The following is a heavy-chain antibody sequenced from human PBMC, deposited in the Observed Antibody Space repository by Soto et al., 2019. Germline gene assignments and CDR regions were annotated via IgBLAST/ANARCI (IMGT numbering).Heavy chain of an antibody. CDR2: IYYSRST. V-gene: IGHV4-39*01. CDR1: GGSISSSSYY. CDR3: ARSGHGATSNVDY. Sequence: SETLSLTCTVSGGSISSSSYYWGWIRQPPGKGLEWIGSIYYSRSTSYNPSLKSRVTISVDTSKNQFSLTLNSVTAADTAVYYCARSGHGATSNVDYWGQGTLVTVTS. D-gene: IGHD5-12*01. J-gene: IGHJ4*02.